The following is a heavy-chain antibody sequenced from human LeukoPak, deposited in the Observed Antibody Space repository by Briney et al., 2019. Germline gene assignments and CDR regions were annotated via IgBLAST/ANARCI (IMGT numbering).Heavy chain of an antibody. V-gene: IGHV3-13*01. D-gene: IGHD6-13*01. J-gene: IGHJ3*02. CDR3: SRGGAPAGYAYDI. Sequence: GGSLRLSCAASGFTFRNFDLHWVRQATGEGLEWVSAIGTAGDTYYPDSVKGRFTISRDNAKNSFYLQMNNLRVGDTAVYYCSRGGAPAGYAYDIWGHGTVVTVSS. CDR1: GFTFRNFD. CDR2: IGTAGDT.